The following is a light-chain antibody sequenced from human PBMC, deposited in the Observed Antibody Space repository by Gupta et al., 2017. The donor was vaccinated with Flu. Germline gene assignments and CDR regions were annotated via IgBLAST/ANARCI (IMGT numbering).Light chain of an antibody. V-gene: IGKV1-12*02. CDR1: EGISTS. Sequence: DIQMTQSPSVVSASVGDRVTITCRASEGISTSLAWYQQMPGKAPKLLIYDASTLETGVPSRFSGTGAGTDFTLTINSLQPEDFATYYCQQSNKSPFTFGPGTKVDFK. CDR2: DAS. CDR3: QQSNKSPFT. J-gene: IGKJ3*01.